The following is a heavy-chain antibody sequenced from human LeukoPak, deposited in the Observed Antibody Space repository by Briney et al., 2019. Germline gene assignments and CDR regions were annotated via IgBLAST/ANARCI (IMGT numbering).Heavy chain of an antibody. CDR2: ISSSSSYI. CDR3: ARDYNYGSGNFDY. J-gene: IGHJ4*02. V-gene: IGHV3-21*01. D-gene: IGHD3-10*01. CDR1: GFTFSSYS. Sequence: PGGTLRLSCAASGFTFSSYSMNWVRQAPGKGLEWVSSISSSSSYIYYADSVKGRFTISRDNAKNSLYLQMNSLRAEDTAVYYCARDYNYGSGNFDYWGQGTLVTVSS.